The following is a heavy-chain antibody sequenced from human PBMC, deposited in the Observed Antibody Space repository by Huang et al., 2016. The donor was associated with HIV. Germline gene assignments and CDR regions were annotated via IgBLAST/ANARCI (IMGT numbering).Heavy chain of an antibody. V-gene: IGHV3-9*01. CDR2: FGWKSGNL. Sequence: EVKLVDSGGGLVQPGRALRLSCADSGFSFDDYAMHWVGQAPGKGGGWVSGFGWKSGNLGFADFVKGRFTISRDNAKNSLFLQMSGLRAEDTALYDCAKEGESSGSECHLDKWGQGTLVTVSS. D-gene: IGHD3-22*01. CDR3: AKEGESSGSECHLDK. CDR1: GFSFDDYA. J-gene: IGHJ4*02.